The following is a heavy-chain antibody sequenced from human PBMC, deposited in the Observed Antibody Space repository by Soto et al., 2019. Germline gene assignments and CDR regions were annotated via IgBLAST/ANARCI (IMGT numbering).Heavy chain of an antibody. J-gene: IGHJ4*02. V-gene: IGHV3-30*18. CDR1: GFTFSSYG. CDR2: ISYDGSNK. D-gene: IGHD6-19*01. CDR3: AKSLRGIIAVAAPFDY. Sequence: GGSLRLSCAASGFTFSSYGMHWVRQAPGKGLEWVAVISYDGSNKYYADSVKGRFTISRDNSKNTLYLQMNSLRAEDTAVYYCAKSLRGIIAVAAPFDYWGQGTLVTVSS.